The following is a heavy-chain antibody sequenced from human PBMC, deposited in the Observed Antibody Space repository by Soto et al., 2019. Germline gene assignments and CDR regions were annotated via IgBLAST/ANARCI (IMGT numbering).Heavy chain of an antibody. CDR2: ISFDGSNT. Sequence: QVQLVESGGGVVQPGRSLRLSCATSGFTFSDYAMHWVRQAPGQGLEWVAAISFDGSNTYYADSLTGRFTISRDPSKNTVYLEMNSLRPEVTAVYYCAKIRMVTAMFQMDVWGQGTTVIVSS. V-gene: IGHV3-30*18. CDR3: AKIRMVTAMFQMDV. D-gene: IGHD2-21*02. CDR1: GFTFSDYA. J-gene: IGHJ6*02.